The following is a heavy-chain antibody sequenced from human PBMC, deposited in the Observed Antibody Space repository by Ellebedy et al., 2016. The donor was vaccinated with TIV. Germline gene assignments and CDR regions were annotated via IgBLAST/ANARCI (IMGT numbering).Heavy chain of an antibody. CDR2: IRSTGSDK. V-gene: IGHV3-21*06. J-gene: IGHJ4*02. CDR3: ARGWSTPDS. CDR1: GFTFSNYN. Sequence: PGGSLRLSCVASGFTFSNYNMNWVRQSPGKGREWVSSIRSTGSDKYYAESVKGRFTISRDNPQNTLFLKMNSLEVEDTAVYYCARGWSTPDSWGQGTLVIVSS. D-gene: IGHD2-15*01.